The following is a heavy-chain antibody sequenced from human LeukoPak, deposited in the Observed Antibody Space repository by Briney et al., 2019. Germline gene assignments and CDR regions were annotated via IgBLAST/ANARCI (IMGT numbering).Heavy chain of an antibody. CDR1: GGSLSSSPW. V-gene: IGHV4-4*02. Sequence: SETLSLTCAVSGGSLSSSPWWTWVRQPPGKGLEWIGEISHSGTTNYNPSLKSRVTISVDTSKNQFSLKLSSVTAADTAVYYCARGPGDIVVVPAAYYYGMDVWGQGTTVTVSS. CDR2: ISHSGTT. J-gene: IGHJ6*02. D-gene: IGHD2-2*01. CDR3: ARGPGDIVVVPAAYYYGMDV.